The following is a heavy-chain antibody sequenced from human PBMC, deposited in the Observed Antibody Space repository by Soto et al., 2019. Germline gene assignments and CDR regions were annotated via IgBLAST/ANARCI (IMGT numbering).Heavy chain of an antibody. CDR3: ARHSVVATHFDY. CDR2: IDPSDSYT. CDR1: GYSFTSYW. Sequence: GESLKISCKGSGYSFTSYWISWVRQMPGKGLEWMGRIDPSDSYTNYSPSFQGHVTIPADKSISTAYLQWSSLKASDTAMYYCARHSVVATHFDYWGQGTLVTVSS. V-gene: IGHV5-10-1*01. D-gene: IGHD1-26*01. J-gene: IGHJ4*02.